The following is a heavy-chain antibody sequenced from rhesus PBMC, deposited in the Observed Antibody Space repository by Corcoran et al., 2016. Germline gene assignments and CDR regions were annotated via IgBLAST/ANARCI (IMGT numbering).Heavy chain of an antibody. V-gene: IGHV4-99*02. CDR3: ARAYEDDYGYYYTGTFDY. J-gene: IGHJ4*01. D-gene: IGHD3-9*01. Sequence: QVQLQESGPGLVKPSETLSLTCAVSGYSISSGYYWGWIRQPTGKGLDYIGCISVSGGSTYYNPSLKCRCTISKDTSKNQFSLKLGSVTAAVTAVYYCARAYEDDYGYYYTGTFDYWGQGVLVTVSS. CDR1: GYSISSGYY. CDR2: ISVSGGST.